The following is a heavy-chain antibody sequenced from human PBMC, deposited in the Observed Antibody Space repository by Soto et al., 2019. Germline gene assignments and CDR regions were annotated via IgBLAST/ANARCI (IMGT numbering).Heavy chain of an antibody. Sequence: SLRLSCAASGFTFSSYSMNWVRQAPGKGLEWVSYISSSSSTIYYADSVKGRFTISRDNAKNSLYLQMNSLRAEDTAVYYCARDPITGTTGSRLDYCGQGTLVTVSS. CDR3: ARDPITGTTGSRLDY. D-gene: IGHD1-7*01. CDR1: GFTFSSYS. J-gene: IGHJ4*02. CDR2: ISSSSSTI. V-gene: IGHV3-48*01.